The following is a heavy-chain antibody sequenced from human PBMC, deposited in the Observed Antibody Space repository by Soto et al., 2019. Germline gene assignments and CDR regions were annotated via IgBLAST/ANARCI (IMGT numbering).Heavy chain of an antibody. CDR3: AKATLRVVHPLVFDH. V-gene: IGHV3-23*01. CDR2: ISGSGGAT. J-gene: IGHJ4*02. Sequence: HPGGSLRLSCEASGFSFSSSAMNWVRQAPGKGLEWISVISGSGGATYFADSVKGRFTISRDNFKNTLYLQMNSLRAEDTAVYYCAKATLRVVHPLVFDHWGQGSLVTVSS. CDR1: GFSFSSSA. D-gene: IGHD3-3*01.